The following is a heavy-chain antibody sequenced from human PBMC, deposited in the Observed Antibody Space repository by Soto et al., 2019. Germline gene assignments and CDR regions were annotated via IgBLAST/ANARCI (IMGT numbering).Heavy chain of an antibody. J-gene: IGHJ4*02. CDR3: AREGIFGVVRYFDY. V-gene: IGHV3-33*01. CDR1: GFTFSSYG. D-gene: IGHD3-3*01. Sequence: QVQLVESGGGVVQPGRSLRLSCAASGFTFSSYGMHWVRQAPGKGLEWVAVIWYDGSNKYYADSVKGRFTISRDNSKNTLYLQMNSLRAEDTAVYYCAREGIFGVVRYFDYLGQGTLVTVSS. CDR2: IWYDGSNK.